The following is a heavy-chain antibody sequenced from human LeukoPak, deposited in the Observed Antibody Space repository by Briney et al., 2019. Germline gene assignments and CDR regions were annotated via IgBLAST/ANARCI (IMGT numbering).Heavy chain of an antibody. CDR2: ISSNGGST. J-gene: IGHJ4*02. CDR3: ARGRVVPAAPTFDY. V-gene: IGHV3-64*01. CDR1: GFTFSSYA. Sequence: PGGSLRLSCAASGFTFSSYAMHWVRQAPGKGLEYVSAISSNGGSTYYANSVKGRFTISRGNSKNTLYLQMGSLRAEDMAVYYCARGRVVPAAPTFDYWGQGTLVTVSS. D-gene: IGHD2-2*01.